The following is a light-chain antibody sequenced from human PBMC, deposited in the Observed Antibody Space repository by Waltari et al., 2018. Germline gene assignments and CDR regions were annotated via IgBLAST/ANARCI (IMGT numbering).Light chain of an antibody. J-gene: IGLJ2*01. CDR2: DVS. Sequence: QSALTQPRSVSGSPGQSVTISCTGTSSDVGCYNYVPWYQQHPGKAPKLMIYDVSKRPSGVPDRFSGSKSGNTASLTISGLQAEDEADYYCCSYAGSYTYVVFGGGTKLTVL. CDR3: CSYAGSYTYVV. CDR1: SSDVGCYNY. V-gene: IGLV2-11*01.